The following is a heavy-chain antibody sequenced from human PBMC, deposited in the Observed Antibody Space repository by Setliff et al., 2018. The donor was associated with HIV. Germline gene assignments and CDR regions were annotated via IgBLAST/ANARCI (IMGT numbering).Heavy chain of an antibody. CDR3: ARVLLRTNPLYGVASNWFDP. V-gene: IGHV3-7*03. CDR1: GFTFSDFW. D-gene: IGHD2-8*01. J-gene: IGHJ5*02. CDR2: ISPEGNKK. Sequence: PGGSLRLSCAASGFTFSDFWMYWVRQAPGKGLEWVANISPEGNKKYYVGSAKGRFTSSRDNAKSSLFLQMSGLRPEDTAVYYCARVLLRTNPLYGVASNWFDPWGQGTLVTVSS.